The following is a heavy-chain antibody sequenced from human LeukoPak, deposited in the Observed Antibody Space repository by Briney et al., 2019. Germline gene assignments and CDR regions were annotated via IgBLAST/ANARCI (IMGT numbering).Heavy chain of an antibody. V-gene: IGHV4-59*12. Sequence: SETLSLTCSVSGGSISTYYWSWIRQPPGKGLEWIGYVHYSGSTNYNPSLQSRVTISVDTSKNQFSLKLSSVTAVDTAVYYCARKENVYYYFDYWGQGTLVTVSS. CDR2: VHYSGST. J-gene: IGHJ4*02. CDR3: ARKENVYYYFDY. CDR1: GGSISTYY. D-gene: IGHD3-10*01.